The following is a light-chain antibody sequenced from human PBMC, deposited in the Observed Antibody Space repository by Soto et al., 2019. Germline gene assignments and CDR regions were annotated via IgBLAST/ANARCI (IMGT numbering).Light chain of an antibody. V-gene: IGKV2-28*01. Sequence: DIVMTQSPLSLHVTPGVPASISCRSSQSLLHSNGYNYLDCYQQKPGQSRQLLIYLGSNRAPGVPDMFSGNGSGTDFKLNIRRGEAEDVGVYYCMQSLLTPTTVGGGTKLEIK. CDR2: LGS. CDR3: MQSLLTPTT. CDR1: QSLLHSNGYNY. J-gene: IGKJ4*01.